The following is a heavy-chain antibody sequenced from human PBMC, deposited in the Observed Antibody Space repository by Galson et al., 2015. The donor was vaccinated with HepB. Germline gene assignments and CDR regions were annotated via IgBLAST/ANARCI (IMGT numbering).Heavy chain of an antibody. J-gene: IGHJ6*04. CDR3: AACGSGGYYNVDYYYYGMDG. CDR1: GFTFTSSA. V-gene: IGHV1-58*02. Sequence: SVKVSCKASGFTFTSSAIQWVRQARGQRLEWIGWIVVGSGNTNYAQKFQERVTITRDMSTSTAYMELSSLRSEDTAVYYCAACGSGGYYNVDYYYYGMDGWGKGTTVTVSS. D-gene: IGHD3-10*01. CDR2: IVVGSGNT.